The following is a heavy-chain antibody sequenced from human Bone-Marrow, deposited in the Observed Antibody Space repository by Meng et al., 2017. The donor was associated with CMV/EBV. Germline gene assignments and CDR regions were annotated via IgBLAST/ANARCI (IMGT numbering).Heavy chain of an antibody. CDR1: GYTFTSYY. D-gene: IGHD3-3*01. J-gene: IGHJ6*02. V-gene: IGHV1-46*01. Sequence: ASVKVSCKASGYTFTSYYMHWVRQAPGQGLEWMGIINPSGGSTSYAQKFQGRVTMTRDTSTSTVYMELSSLRSEDTAVYYCARASRRDRDFWCGYYTWEPHYYGMDVWGQGTTVTVSS. CDR2: INPSGGST. CDR3: ARASRRDRDFWCGYYTWEPHYYGMDV.